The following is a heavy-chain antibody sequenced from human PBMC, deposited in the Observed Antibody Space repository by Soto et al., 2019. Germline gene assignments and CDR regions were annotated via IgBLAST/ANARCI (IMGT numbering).Heavy chain of an antibody. J-gene: IGHJ6*03. CDR2: IYYSGST. CDR3: ARANLRRLPYYMDG. Sequence: PSETLSLTCTVSGGSISSYYWSWIRQPPGKGLEWIGYIYYSGSTNYNPSLKSRVTISVDTSKNQFSLKLSSVTAADTAVYYCARANLRRLPYYMDGWGKGTTVTVSS. V-gene: IGHV4-59*08. D-gene: IGHD4-17*01. CDR1: GGSISSYY.